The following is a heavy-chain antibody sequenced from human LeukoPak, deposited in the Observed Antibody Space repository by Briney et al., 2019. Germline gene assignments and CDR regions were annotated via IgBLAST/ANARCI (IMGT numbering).Heavy chain of an antibody. V-gene: IGHV3-30*18. D-gene: IGHD2-2*01. J-gene: IGHJ3*02. CDR2: ISYDGSNK. CDR1: GFTFSSYG. CDR3: AKGLETYCSSTSCYFGAFDI. Sequence: GGSLRLSCAASGFTFSSYGMHWVRQAPGKGLEWVAVISYDGSNKYYADSMKGRFTISRDNSKNTLYLQMNSLRAEDTAVYYCAKGLETYCSSTSCYFGAFDIWGQGTMVTVSS.